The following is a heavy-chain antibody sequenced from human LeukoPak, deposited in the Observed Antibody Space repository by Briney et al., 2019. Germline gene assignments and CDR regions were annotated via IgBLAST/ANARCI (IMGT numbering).Heavy chain of an antibody. CDR1: GFTFRSYS. J-gene: IGHJ4*02. Sequence: GGSLRLSCAASGFTFRSYSMNWVRQAPGKGLEWVSSIDSSSSYTFYADPVKGRFTISRDNAKNSLYLQMNSLRAEDTAVYYCARRYCTTTNCYGFDDWGQGTLVTVSS. D-gene: IGHD2-2*01. V-gene: IGHV3-21*01. CDR3: ARRYCTTTNCYGFDD. CDR2: IDSSSSYT.